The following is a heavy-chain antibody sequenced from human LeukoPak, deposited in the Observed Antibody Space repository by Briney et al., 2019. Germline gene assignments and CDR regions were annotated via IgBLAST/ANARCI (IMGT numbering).Heavy chain of an antibody. CDR3: ARAPRRNYCSSTSCYSYYCYGMDV. J-gene: IGHJ6*02. CDR2: INHSGST. CDR1: GGSFSGYY. D-gene: IGHD2-2*01. Sequence: PSETLSLTCAVYGGSFSGYYWSWIRQPPGKGLEWIGEINHSGSTNYNPSLKSRVTISVDTSKNQFSLKLSSVTAADTAVYYCARAPRRNYCSSTSCYSYYCYGMDVWGQGTTVTVSS. V-gene: IGHV4-34*01.